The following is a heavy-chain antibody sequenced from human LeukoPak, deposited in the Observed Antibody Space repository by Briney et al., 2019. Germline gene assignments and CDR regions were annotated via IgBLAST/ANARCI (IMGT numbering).Heavy chain of an antibody. J-gene: IGHJ4*02. Sequence: GGSLRLSCTVSGFTFGDYAMSWVRQPPGKGLEWVGSFTGRTYGGTTEYAASVRGRFTISIDDSKSVAYLQMNSLTSEDTAAYYCTRWTTVTSFDSWGQGTLVTVSA. V-gene: IGHV3-49*04. D-gene: IGHD4-17*01. CDR2: FTGRTYGGTT. CDR1: GFTFGDYA. CDR3: TRWTTVTSFDS.